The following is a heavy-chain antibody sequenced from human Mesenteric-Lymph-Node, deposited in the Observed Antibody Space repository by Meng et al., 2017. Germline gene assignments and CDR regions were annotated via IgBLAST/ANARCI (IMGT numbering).Heavy chain of an antibody. Sequence: GSPLRSSFTTPGLSFADYYNSWFRQAPGKGLELVGFVRGKPTSGTTDYAPSGKGRFTISRGDSKSIAYLQMNSLGVDDTAVYYCAKGFWPTGRNYNPSDYWGHGTLVTVSS. CDR1: GLSFADYY. J-gene: IGHJ4*01. CDR2: VRGKPTSGTT. D-gene: IGHD3-10*01. CDR3: AKGFWPTGRNYNPSDY. V-gene: IGHV3-49*03.